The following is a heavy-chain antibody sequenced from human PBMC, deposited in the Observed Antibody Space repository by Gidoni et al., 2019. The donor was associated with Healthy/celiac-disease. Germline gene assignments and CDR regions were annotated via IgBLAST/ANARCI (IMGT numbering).Heavy chain of an antibody. Sequence: EVQLVESGGGLVQPGGSLRLSCAASGFTVRSNYMSWVRQAPGKGLEWVSVIYSGGSTYYADSVKGRFTISRDNSKNTLYLQMNSLRAEDTAVYYCARGKTISSWDYYYGMDVWGQGTTVTVSS. D-gene: IGHD3-3*01. CDR2: IYSGGST. CDR1: GFTVRSNY. V-gene: IGHV3-66*02. J-gene: IGHJ6*02. CDR3: ARGKTISSWDYYYGMDV.